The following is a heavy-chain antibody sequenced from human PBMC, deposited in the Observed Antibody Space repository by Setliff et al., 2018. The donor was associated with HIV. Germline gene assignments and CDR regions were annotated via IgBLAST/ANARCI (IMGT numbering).Heavy chain of an antibody. D-gene: IGHD3-10*01. J-gene: IGHJ5*02. CDR1: GFTFSSYG. CDR2: IHYDESIK. Sequence: GGSLRLSCAASGFTFSSYGMHWVRQAPGKGLEWVAFIHYDESIKYYADSVKGRFTISRDNSKNTLYLQMNSLRAEDTAVFYCAKDRRYYYGSGSYAAETWGQGTLVTVSS. CDR3: AKDRRYYYGSGSYAAET. V-gene: IGHV3-30*02.